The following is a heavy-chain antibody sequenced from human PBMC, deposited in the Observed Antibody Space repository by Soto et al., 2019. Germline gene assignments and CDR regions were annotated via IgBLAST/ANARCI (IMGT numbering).Heavy chain of an antibody. CDR1: GFTFSSYG. J-gene: IGHJ6*02. CDR2: ISYDGSNK. D-gene: IGHD5-18*01. CDR3: AKDNPPGSLSYGYLADGMDV. V-gene: IGHV3-30*18. Sequence: GGSPRLSFATSGFTFSSYGMPLVRPAPGKGLERVAVISYDGSNKYYADSVKGRFTISRDNSKNTLYLQMNSLRAEDTAVYYCAKDNPPGSLSYGYLADGMDVWGQGTTVTVSS.